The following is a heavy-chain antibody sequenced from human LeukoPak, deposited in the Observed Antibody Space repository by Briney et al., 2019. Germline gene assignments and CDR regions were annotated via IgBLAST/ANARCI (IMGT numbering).Heavy chain of an antibody. CDR1: GGSISSYY. J-gene: IGHJ4*02. CDR2: IYYSGST. CDR3: ARHPRDYYDSSGSLAIDY. Sequence: SETLSLTCTVSGGSISSYYWSWIRQPPGKGLEWIGYIYYSGSTNYNPSLKSRVTISVDTSKNQFSLKLSSVTAADTAVYYCARHPRDYYDSSGSLAIDYWGQGTLVTVSS. D-gene: IGHD3-22*01. V-gene: IGHV4-59*08.